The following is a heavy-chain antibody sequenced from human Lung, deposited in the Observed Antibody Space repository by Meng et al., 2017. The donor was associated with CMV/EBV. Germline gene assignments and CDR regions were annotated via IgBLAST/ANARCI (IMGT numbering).Heavy chain of an antibody. CDR1: GNTFTSYA. V-gene: IGHV7-4-1*02. J-gene: IGHJ4*02. CDR3: ARLYCSGGSCYTIDY. D-gene: IGHD2-15*01. CDR2: INTNTGNP. Sequence: VQLVQSGYELKKPWASVKFSSTASGNTFTSYAMNWVRQAPGQGLEWMGWINTNTGNPTYAQGFTGRFVFSLDTSVSTAYLQISSLKAADTAVYYCARLYCSGGSCYTIDYWGQGTLVTVSS.